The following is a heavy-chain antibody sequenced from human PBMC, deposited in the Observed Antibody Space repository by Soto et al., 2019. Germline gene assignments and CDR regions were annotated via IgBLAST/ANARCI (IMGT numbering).Heavy chain of an antibody. CDR2: ISYDGSNK. J-gene: IGHJ4*02. Sequence: QVQLVESGGGVVQPGKSLRLSCAGSGFTFSSYGMDWVRQAPGKGLEWVAVISYDGSNKYYADSVKGRFTISRNNSKNTLYLQMSSRRADDTAGYYCAKERMGAGVRGYFDYWGQGTLVTVS. D-gene: IGHD3-10*01. V-gene: IGHV3-30*18. CDR3: AKERMGAGVRGYFDY. CDR1: GFTFSSYG.